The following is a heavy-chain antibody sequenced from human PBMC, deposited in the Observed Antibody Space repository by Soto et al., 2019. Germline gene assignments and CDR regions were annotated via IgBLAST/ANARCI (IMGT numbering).Heavy chain of an antibody. CDR1: GSSISNYY. CDR3: ARHYYTDPFDY. CDR2: ISYSGST. V-gene: IGHV4-59*08. D-gene: IGHD3-22*01. Sequence: SETLSLTCTFAGSSISNYYWSLIRQPPGKGLEWIGYISYSGSTNYNPSLRGRVTISLDASKNQFSLKLSSVAATDTAVYYCARHYYTDPFDYWGQGTPVTVSS. J-gene: IGHJ4*02.